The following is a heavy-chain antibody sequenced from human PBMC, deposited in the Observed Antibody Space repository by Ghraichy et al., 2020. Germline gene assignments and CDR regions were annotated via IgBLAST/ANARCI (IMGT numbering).Heavy chain of an antibody. V-gene: IGHV4-39*01. Sequence: SQTLSLTCTVSGGSISSNSYYWGWIRQPPGKGLEWIGSIYYSGSTYFNPSLKSRVTISVDTSKNQFSLTLSSVTASDTAVYYCARQWVYGGNWGHLYYSDYWGQGILVTVSS. CDR1: GGSISSNSYY. D-gene: IGHD4-23*01. J-gene: IGHJ4*02. CDR3: ARQWVYGGNWGHLYYSDY. CDR2: IYYSGST.